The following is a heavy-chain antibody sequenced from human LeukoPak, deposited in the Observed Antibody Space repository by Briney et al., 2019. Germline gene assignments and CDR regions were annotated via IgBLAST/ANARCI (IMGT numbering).Heavy chain of an antibody. Sequence: GGSLRLSCAASGFTFSSYSMSWVRQAPGKGLEWVSSISGGGGSSYYADSVKGRFTISRDDSKNTLYLQMNTLRAEDTAVYYCAKSPRVRGLITYYFDYWGQGTLVTVSS. CDR3: AKSPRVRGLITYYFDY. CDR1: GFTFSSYS. J-gene: IGHJ4*02. D-gene: IGHD3-10*01. V-gene: IGHV3-23*01. CDR2: ISGGGGSS.